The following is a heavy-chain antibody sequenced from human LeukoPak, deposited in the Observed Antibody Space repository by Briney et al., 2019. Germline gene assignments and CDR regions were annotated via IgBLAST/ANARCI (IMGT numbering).Heavy chain of an antibody. CDR1: GFTFITYG. J-gene: IGHJ4*02. V-gene: IGHV3-30*02. CDR2: IWFDGINE. D-gene: IGHD2-21*02. Sequence: PGGSLRLSCAASGFTFITYGMHWVRQAPGKGLEWVAFIWFDGINEYYADSVKGRFTISRDNSKNTLYLQMNSLRAEDTAVYYCAKFEYGDATKRRTGHSWGQGTLGTVSS. CDR3: AKFEYGDATKRRTGHS.